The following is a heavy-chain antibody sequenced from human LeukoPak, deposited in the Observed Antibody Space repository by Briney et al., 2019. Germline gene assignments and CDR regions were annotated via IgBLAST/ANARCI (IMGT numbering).Heavy chain of an antibody. V-gene: IGHV4-39*01. CDR1: SGSISSSSYY. J-gene: IGHJ6*03. CDR3: ASRRGEYYYYYYMDV. CDR2: IYYSGST. D-gene: IGHD3-3*01. Sequence: SETLSLTCTVSSGSISSSSYYWGWIRQPPGKGLEWIGSIYYSGSTYYNPSLKSRVTISVDTSKNQFSLKLSSVTAADTAVYYCASRRGEYYYYYYMDVWGKGTTVTVSS.